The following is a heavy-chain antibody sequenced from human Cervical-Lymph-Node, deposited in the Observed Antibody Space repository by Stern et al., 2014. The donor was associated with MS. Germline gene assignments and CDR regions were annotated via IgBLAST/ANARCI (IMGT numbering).Heavy chain of an antibody. CDR3: AKGLRQQLVPFDS. CDR1: GFSFSIYA. CDR2: IRGSGGST. J-gene: IGHJ4*02. D-gene: IGHD6-13*01. V-gene: IGHV3-23*04. Sequence: EVQLEESGGGLVQPGGSLRLSCAASGFSFSIYAMNWVRQAPGKGLEWVSAIRGSGGSTYYADSVTGRFTISRDNSKNTLYLQMDSLRAEDTAVYYCAKGLRQQLVPFDSWGQGTLVTVSS.